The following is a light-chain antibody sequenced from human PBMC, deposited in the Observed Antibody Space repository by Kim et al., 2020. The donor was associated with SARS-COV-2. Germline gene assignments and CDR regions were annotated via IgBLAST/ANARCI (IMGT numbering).Light chain of an antibody. Sequence: WSPGERATLSCRASRSVSSYLAWYQQRPGQAPRLLIYDASSRATGIPARFSGGGSGIDFTLTISSLEPEDFAIYYCQQRSHWPPTFGGGTKVDIK. J-gene: IGKJ4*01. CDR1: RSVSSY. CDR3: QQRSHWPPT. V-gene: IGKV3-11*01. CDR2: DAS.